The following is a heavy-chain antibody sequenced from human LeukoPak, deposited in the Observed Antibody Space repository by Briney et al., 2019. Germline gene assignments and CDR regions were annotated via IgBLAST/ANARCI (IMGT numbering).Heavy chain of an antibody. CDR1: GGSIGSSSYY. D-gene: IGHD4-17*01. Sequence: SETLSLTCTVSGGSIGSSSYYWGWIRQPPGKGLEWIGSIYYSGSTYYNPSLKSRVTISVDTSKNQFSLKLSSVTAADTAVYYCARRGDYDYYFDYWGQGTLVTVSS. CDR2: IYYSGST. V-gene: IGHV4-39*01. CDR3: ARRGDYDYYFDY. J-gene: IGHJ4*02.